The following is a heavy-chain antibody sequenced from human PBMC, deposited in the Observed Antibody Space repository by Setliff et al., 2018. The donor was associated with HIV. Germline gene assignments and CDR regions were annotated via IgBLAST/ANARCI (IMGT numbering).Heavy chain of an antibody. Sequence: PGGSLRLSCAASGFTFHDYTMHWVRQVPGKGLEWVSLITWNGGSTFYADSVKGRFTISRDNSKNSLYLQMNSLRSEDTALYYCAKVVRASRTSWDFYYYMDVWGKGTTVTVSS. CDR2: ITWNGGST. J-gene: IGHJ6*03. D-gene: IGHD2-2*01. CDR1: GFTFHDYT. CDR3: AKVVRASRTSWDFYYYMDV. V-gene: IGHV3-43*01.